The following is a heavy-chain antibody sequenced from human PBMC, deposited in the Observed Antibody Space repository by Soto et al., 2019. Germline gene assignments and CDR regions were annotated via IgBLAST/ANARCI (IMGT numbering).Heavy chain of an antibody. J-gene: IGHJ4*02. Sequence: RLSCAASGFTFRSYKMKLVRQAPGKGLEWVSYISSSSSTIYYADSVKGRFTISRDNAKNSLYLQMNSLRAEDTAVYYCARDEGWLQFWGQGTLVTVSS. D-gene: IGHD5-12*01. V-gene: IGHV3-48*01. CDR3: ARDEGWLQF. CDR1: GFTFRSYK. CDR2: ISSSSSTI.